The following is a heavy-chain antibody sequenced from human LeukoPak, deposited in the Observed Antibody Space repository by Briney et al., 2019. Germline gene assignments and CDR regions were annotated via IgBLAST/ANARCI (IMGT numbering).Heavy chain of an antibody. D-gene: IGHD1-26*01. J-gene: IGHJ6*03. CDR2: IYHSGST. Sequence: SETLSLSCTVSGYSISSGYYWGWIRQPPGKGLEWIGSIYHSGSTYYNPSLKSRVTISVDTPKNQFSLKLRSVTAADTAVYYCAFSSYYLQGNYYYMDVWGKGTTVTVSS. CDR1: GYSISSGYY. CDR3: AFSSYYLQGNYYYMDV. V-gene: IGHV4-38-2*02.